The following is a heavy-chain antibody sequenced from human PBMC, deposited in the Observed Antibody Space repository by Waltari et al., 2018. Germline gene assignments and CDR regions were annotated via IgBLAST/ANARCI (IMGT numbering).Heavy chain of an antibody. D-gene: IGHD1-1*01. CDR1: GGSISSSSYY. J-gene: IGHJ4*02. V-gene: IGHV4-39*01. CDR2: IYYSGST. Sequence: QLQLQESGPGLVKPSETLSLTCTVSGGSISSSSYYWGWIRQPPGKGLEWIGSIYYSGSTNHNPSLKSRVTISVDPSKNQFSRKLSSVTAADTAVYYCASGWATGPAPHYFDYWGQGTLVTVSS. CDR3: ASGWATGPAPHYFDY.